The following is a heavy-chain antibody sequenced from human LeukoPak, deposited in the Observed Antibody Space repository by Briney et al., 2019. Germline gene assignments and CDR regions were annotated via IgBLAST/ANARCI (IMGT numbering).Heavy chain of an antibody. CDR2: IRYDGSNK. CDR3: AKDLTGIAAAGTFNWFDP. CDR1: GFTFSSYG. Sequence: GSLRLSCAASGFTFSSYGMHWVRQAPGKGLEWVAFIRYDGSNKYYADSVKGRFTISRDNSKNTLYLQMNSLRAEDTAVYYCAKDLTGIAAAGTFNWFDPWGQGTLVTVSS. J-gene: IGHJ5*02. D-gene: IGHD6-13*01. V-gene: IGHV3-30*02.